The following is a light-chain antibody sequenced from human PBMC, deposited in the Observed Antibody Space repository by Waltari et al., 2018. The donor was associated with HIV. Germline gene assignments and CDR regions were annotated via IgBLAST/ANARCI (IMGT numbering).Light chain of an antibody. CDR3: QQYFSTPGYT. V-gene: IGKV4-1*01. Sequence: DIVMTQSPDSLAVSLVERATINCKSSPSVLYSSNNKNYLAWYQQKPGQPPKLFIYWASTRESGVPDRFSGSGSGTDFTRTIRSLQAEDVAVYYCQQYFSTPGYTFGQGTKLEI. CDR1: PSVLYSSNNKNY. J-gene: IGKJ2*01. CDR2: WAS.